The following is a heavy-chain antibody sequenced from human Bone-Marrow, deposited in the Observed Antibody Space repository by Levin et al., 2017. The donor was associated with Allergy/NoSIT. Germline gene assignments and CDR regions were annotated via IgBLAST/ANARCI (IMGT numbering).Heavy chain of an antibody. J-gene: IGHJ6*02. Sequence: GGSLRLSCAASGFTFSSYAMHWVRQAPGKGLEYVSAISSNGGSTYYANSVKGRFTISRDNSKNTLYLQMGSLRAEDMAVYYCARDGYCSGGSCYHESYGMDVWGQGTTVTVSS. CDR2: ISSNGGST. CDR1: GFTFSSYA. D-gene: IGHD2-15*01. CDR3: ARDGYCSGGSCYHESYGMDV. V-gene: IGHV3-64*01.